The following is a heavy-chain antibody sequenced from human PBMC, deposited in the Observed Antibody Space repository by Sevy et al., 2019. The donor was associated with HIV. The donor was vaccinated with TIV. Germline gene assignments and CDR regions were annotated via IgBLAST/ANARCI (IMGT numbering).Heavy chain of an antibody. V-gene: IGHV3-53*01. D-gene: IGHD3-16*01. J-gene: IGHJ3*02. CDR3: ARVGLWRENAFDI. Sequence: GGSLRLSCAASGFTVSSNYMSWVRQAPGKGLEWVSVIYSGGSTYYADSVKGRFTISRDNSKNTLYLQMNSLRAEDTDVYYCARVGLWRENAFDIWGQGTMVTVSS. CDR2: IYSGGST. CDR1: GFTVSSNY.